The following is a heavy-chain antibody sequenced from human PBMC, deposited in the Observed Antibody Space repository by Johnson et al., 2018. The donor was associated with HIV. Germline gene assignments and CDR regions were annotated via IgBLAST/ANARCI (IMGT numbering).Heavy chain of an antibody. V-gene: IGHV3-7*01. J-gene: IGHJ3*02. CDR1: TFTFRNYW. CDR3: AKDLGSGWADAFDI. D-gene: IGHD6-19*01. Sequence: VQLVESGGGLVQPGRSLRLSCVASTFTFRNYWMSWVRQAPGKGLEWVGNIQEDGSQIHYMDSVKGRFTISRDNAENSLYLQMTSLRGEDSALYYCAKDLGSGWADAFDIWGQGTGVTISS. CDR2: IQEDGSQI.